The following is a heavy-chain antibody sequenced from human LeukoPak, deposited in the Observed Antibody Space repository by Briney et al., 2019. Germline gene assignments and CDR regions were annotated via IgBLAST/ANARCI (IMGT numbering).Heavy chain of an antibody. CDR2: ISYDGSNK. D-gene: IGHD5-12*01. Sequence: GGSLRLSCAASGFTFSSYGMHWVRQAPGKGLEWVAVISYDGSNKYYADSVEGRFTISRDNSKNTLYLQMNSLRAEDTAVYYCAKEGGYSGSSPYYFDFWGQGTLVTVSS. J-gene: IGHJ4*02. CDR3: AKEGGYSGSSPYYFDF. CDR1: GFTFSSYG. V-gene: IGHV3-30*18.